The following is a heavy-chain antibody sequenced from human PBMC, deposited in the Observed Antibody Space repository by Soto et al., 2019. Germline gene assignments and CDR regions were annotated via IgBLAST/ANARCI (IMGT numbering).Heavy chain of an antibody. CDR2: ISSSSSYI. J-gene: IGHJ4*02. CDR3: ATPYTLMTTVTGGNY. CDR1: GFTFSSYS. D-gene: IGHD4-17*01. V-gene: IGHV3-21*01. Sequence: EVQLVESGGGLVKPGGSLRLSCAASGFTFSSYSMNWVRRAPGKGLEWVSSISSSSSYIYYADSVKGRFTISRDNAKNSLYLQMNSLRAEDTAVYYCATPYTLMTTVTGGNYWGQGTLVTVSS.